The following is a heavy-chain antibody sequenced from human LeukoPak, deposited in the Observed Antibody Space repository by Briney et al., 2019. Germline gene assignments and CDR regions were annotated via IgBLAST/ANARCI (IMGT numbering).Heavy chain of an antibody. CDR3: ATLRYYDFWSGQNLDY. CDR1: GGTFSSYA. CDR2: IMPILGIA. J-gene: IGHJ4*02. Sequence: ASVKVSCKASGGTFSSYAISWVRQAPGQGLEWMGSIMPILGIANYAQKFQGRVTITADKSTSTAYMELSSLRSEDTAVYYCATLRYYDFWSGQNLDYWGQGTLVTVSS. V-gene: IGHV1-69*04. D-gene: IGHD3-3*01.